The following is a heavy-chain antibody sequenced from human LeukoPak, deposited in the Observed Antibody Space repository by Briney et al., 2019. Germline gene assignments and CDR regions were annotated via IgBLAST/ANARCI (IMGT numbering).Heavy chain of an antibody. J-gene: IGHJ4*02. CDR1: GGTFSSYA. V-gene: IGHV1-69*05. CDR2: IIPIFGTA. Sequence: ASVKVSCKASGGTFSSYAISWVRQAPGQGLEWMGGIIPIFGTANYAQKFQGRVTITTDESTSTAYMGLSSLRSEDTAVYYCARGTSSGYYYAYYYWGQGTLVTVSS. D-gene: IGHD3-22*01. CDR3: ARGTSSGYYYAYYY.